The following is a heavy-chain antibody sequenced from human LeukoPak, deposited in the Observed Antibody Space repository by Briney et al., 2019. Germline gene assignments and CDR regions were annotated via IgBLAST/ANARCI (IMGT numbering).Heavy chain of an antibody. CDR2: IWYDGSNK. D-gene: IGHD6-13*01. CDR1: GFTFSSYG. Sequence: GRSLRLSCAASGFTFSSYGMHWVRQAPGKGLEWVAVIWYDGSNKYYADSVKGRFTISRDNSKNTLYLQMNSLRAEDTAVYYCARDSAGDSFDYWGQGTLVTVSS. V-gene: IGHV3-33*01. CDR3: ARDSAGDSFDY. J-gene: IGHJ4*02.